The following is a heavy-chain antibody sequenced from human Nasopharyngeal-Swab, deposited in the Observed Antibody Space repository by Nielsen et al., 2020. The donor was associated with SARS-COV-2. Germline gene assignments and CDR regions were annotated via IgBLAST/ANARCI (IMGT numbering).Heavy chain of an antibody. Sequence: GGSLRLSCAASGFTFSSYGMRWVRQAPGKGLEWVAVIWYDGSNKYYADSVKGRFTISRDNSKNTLYLQMNSLRAEDTAVYYCAREGDILTGYYDAFDIWGQGTMVTVSS. CDR1: GFTFSSYG. CDR3: AREGDILTGYYDAFDI. CDR2: IWYDGSNK. J-gene: IGHJ3*02. V-gene: IGHV3-33*01. D-gene: IGHD3-9*01.